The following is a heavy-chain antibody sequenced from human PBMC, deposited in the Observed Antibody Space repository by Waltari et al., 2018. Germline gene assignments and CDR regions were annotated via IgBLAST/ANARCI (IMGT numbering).Heavy chain of an antibody. J-gene: IGHJ3*02. CDR3: ARDTRRDYGDYGPDAFDI. Sequence: EVQLVESGGGLVKPGGSLRLSCAASGFTFSSYSMNWVRHAPGKGLEWVSSISSSSSYIYYADSVKGRFTISRDNAKNSLYLQMNSLRAEDTAVYYCARDTRRDYGDYGPDAFDIWGQGTMVTVSS. V-gene: IGHV3-21*01. D-gene: IGHD4-17*01. CDR1: GFTFSSYS. CDR2: ISSSSSYI.